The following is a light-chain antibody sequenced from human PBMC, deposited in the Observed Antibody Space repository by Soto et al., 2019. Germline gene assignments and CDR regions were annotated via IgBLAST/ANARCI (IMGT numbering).Light chain of an antibody. V-gene: IGKV3-20*01. CDR3: QQYGSSPLIS. CDR1: QTVSITY. J-gene: IGKJ5*01. Sequence: VFTQSPGTLSLSPGESATLSFMAIQTVSITYLTWYQQKPGQAPRLLIFGASKRATGIPDRSSGSGSGRDFTLTISGLEPEDFAVYYCQQYGSSPLISFGQGTRLEIK. CDR2: GAS.